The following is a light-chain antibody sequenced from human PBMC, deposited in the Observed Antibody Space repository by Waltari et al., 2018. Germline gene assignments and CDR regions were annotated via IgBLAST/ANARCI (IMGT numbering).Light chain of an antibody. Sequence: SYVLTQPPSVSVAPGQTARITCGGNNIGSKRVHWYQQKPGQAPVLVVYDDSDRPSGITERFSGSNSGNTATLTISRVEAGDEADYYCQVWDSSSDHYVFGTGTKVTVL. CDR1: NIGSKR. V-gene: IGLV3-21*02. J-gene: IGLJ1*01. CDR3: QVWDSSSDHYV. CDR2: DDS.